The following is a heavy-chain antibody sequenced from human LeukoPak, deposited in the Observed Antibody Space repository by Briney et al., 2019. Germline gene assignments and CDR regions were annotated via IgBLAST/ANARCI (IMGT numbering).Heavy chain of an antibody. D-gene: IGHD3-3*01. CDR2: ISSSSSYI. V-gene: IGHV3-21*01. CDR1: GFTFSSYS. J-gene: IGHJ6*03. CDR3: ARGPLRFLEWLFRPHMDV. Sequence: GGSLRLSCAASGFTFSSYSMNWVRQAPGKGLEWVSSISSSSSYIYYADSVKGRFTISRDNAKNSLYLQMNSLRAEDTAVYYCARGPLRFLEWLFRPHMDVWGKGTTVTVS.